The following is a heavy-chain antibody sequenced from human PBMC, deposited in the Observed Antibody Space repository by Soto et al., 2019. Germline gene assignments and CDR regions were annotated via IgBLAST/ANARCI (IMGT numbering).Heavy chain of an antibody. D-gene: IGHD3-9*01. J-gene: IGHJ4*02. Sequence: GGSLRLSCAASGFTFSSYAMSWVRQAPGKGLEWVSAISGSGGSTYYADSVKGRFTISRDNSKNTLYLQMNSLRAEDTAVYYCASKGAYYDILTGSDYWGQGTLVTVSS. V-gene: IGHV3-23*01. CDR2: ISGSGGST. CDR1: GFTFSSYA. CDR3: ASKGAYYDILTGSDY.